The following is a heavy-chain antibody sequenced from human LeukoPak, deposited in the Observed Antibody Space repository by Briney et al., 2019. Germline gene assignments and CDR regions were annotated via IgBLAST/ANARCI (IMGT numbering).Heavy chain of an antibody. CDR3: AELGITMIGGV. Sequence: PGGSLRLSCAASGFTFSSYAMSWVRQAPGKGLEWVSYISSGGSTIYYADSVKGRFTISRDNAKNSLYLQMNSLRAEDTAVYYCAELGITMIGGVWGKGTTVTISS. CDR1: GFTFSSYA. V-gene: IGHV3-48*03. D-gene: IGHD3-10*02. CDR2: ISSGGSTI. J-gene: IGHJ6*04.